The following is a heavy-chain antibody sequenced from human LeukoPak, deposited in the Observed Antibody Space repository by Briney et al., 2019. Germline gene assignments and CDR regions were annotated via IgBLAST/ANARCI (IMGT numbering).Heavy chain of an antibody. CDR1: GYSFTSYW. Sequence: GESLKISCKGFGYSFTSYWIGWVRQMPGKGLEWMGIIYPGDSDTRYSPSFQGQVTFSADKSLSTAYLQWSSLKASDTAMYYCARPPDYYDSSGYAYWGQGTLVTVSS. CDR3: ARPPDYYDSSGYAY. V-gene: IGHV5-51*01. J-gene: IGHJ4*02. D-gene: IGHD3-22*01. CDR2: IYPGDSDT.